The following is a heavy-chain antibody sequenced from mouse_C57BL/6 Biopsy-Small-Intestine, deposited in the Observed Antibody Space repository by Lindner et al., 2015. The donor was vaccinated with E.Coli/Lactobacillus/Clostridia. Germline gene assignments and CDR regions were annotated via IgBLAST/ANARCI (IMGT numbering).Heavy chain of an antibody. CDR1: GFSFNTYA. V-gene: IGHV10-1*01. CDR2: IRSKSNNYAT. D-gene: IGHD3-2*02. CDR3: VSLDSSGYVSPD. J-gene: IGHJ2*01. Sequence: VQLQESGGGLVQPKGSLKLSCAASGFSFNTYAMNWVRQAPGKGLEWVARIRSKSNNYATYYADSVKDRFTISRDDSESMLYLQMNNLKTEDTAMYYCVSLDSSGYVSPDWGQGTTLTVSS.